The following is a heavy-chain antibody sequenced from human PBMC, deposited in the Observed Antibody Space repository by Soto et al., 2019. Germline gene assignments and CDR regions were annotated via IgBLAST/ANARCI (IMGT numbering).Heavy chain of an antibody. CDR2: IYWDDDK. CDR1: GFSLTETGMG. Sequence: QITLKESGPTLVKPTQTLTLTCTFSGFSLTETGMGVGWIRQPPRKALEWLALIYWDDDKRYSPSLKRGLTISKDASKNQVVLTKTTVDAVDTATYYCAHRRSGYFDSWGQGTLVTVSS. V-gene: IGHV2-5*02. J-gene: IGHJ4*02. CDR3: AHRRSGYFDS.